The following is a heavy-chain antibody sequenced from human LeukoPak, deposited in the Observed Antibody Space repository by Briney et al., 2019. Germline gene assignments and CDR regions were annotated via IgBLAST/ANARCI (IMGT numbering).Heavy chain of an antibody. J-gene: IGHJ4*02. Sequence: PGGSLRLSCAASGFTFDDYTMHWVRQAPGKGLEWVSLISWDGGSTYYADSVKGRFTISRDNSKNSLYLQMNSLRAEDTAVYYCVRDYGGSSPFDYWGQGTLVTVSS. CDR1: GFTFDDYT. D-gene: IGHD4-23*01. CDR3: VRDYGGSSPFDY. V-gene: IGHV3-43*01. CDR2: ISWDGGST.